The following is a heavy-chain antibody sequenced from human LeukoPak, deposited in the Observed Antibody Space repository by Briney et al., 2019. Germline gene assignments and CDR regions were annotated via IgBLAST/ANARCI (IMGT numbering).Heavy chain of an antibody. CDR2: ISGSSSYI. J-gene: IGHJ5*02. Sequence: GGSLRLSCAASGFTFNDYNLNWVRQAPGKGLEWVSSISGSSSYIYYADSVRGRFTISRDNANNSLYLQMNSLRAEDTAIYYCARVNSGWFDPWGQGTLVTVSS. CDR3: ARVNSGWFDP. CDR1: GFTFNDYN. V-gene: IGHV3-21*01. D-gene: IGHD3-10*01.